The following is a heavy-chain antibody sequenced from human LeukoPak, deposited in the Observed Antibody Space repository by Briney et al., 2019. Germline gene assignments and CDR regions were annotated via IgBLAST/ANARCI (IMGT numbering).Heavy chain of an antibody. Sequence: GGALRLSCAASGFTFSSYGIHWVRQAPGKGLEWVAIISYDGSNKYYPDSVKGRFTISRDNSKNTLYLKMNSLRAEDTAVYYCAKDLINYYDSGGPLDNWGQGTLVTVLS. CDR1: GFTFSSYG. CDR2: ISYDGSNK. V-gene: IGHV3-30*18. CDR3: AKDLINYYDSGGPLDN. D-gene: IGHD3-22*01. J-gene: IGHJ4*02.